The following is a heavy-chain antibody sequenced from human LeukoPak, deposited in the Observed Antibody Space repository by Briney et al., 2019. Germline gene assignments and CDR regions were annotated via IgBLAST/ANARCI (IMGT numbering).Heavy chain of an antibody. J-gene: IGHJ6*03. D-gene: IGHD3-10*01. CDR3: AKDRGVRGGPAYYYMDV. V-gene: IGHV3-30*02. CDR2: IRYDGTDK. Sequence: PGGSLRLSCAASGFTFSDYGMHWVRQAPGEGLEWVAFIRYDGTDKYYADSVKGRFTISRDNSKNTLYLQMNSLRAEDTAVCYCAKDRGVRGGPAYYYMDVWGKGTTVTVSS. CDR1: GFTFSDYG.